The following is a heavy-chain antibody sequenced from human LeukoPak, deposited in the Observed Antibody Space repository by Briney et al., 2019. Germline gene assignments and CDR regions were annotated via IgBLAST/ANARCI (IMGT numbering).Heavy chain of an antibody. CDR1: GGSISSYY. J-gene: IGHJ4*02. D-gene: IGHD5-18*01. CDR3: ARRRYNYDY. V-gene: IGHV4-59*01. Sequence: SETLSVTCTVSGGSISSYYWSWIRQPPGKGLEWIGYIYYSGNTIYNPSLKSRVTISIDTSKNQFSLKLSSVTAADTAVYYCARRRYNYDYWGQGTLVTVSS. CDR2: IYYSGNT.